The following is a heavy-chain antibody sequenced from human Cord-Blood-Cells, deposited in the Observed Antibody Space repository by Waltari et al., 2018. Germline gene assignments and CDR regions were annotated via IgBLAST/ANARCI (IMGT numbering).Heavy chain of an antibody. CDR1: GFTFSSYW. V-gene: IGHV3-7*01. CDR2: IKQDGSEK. D-gene: IGHD6-6*01. J-gene: IGHJ2*01. CDR3: ARVVAARSWYFDL. Sequence: EVQLVESGGGLVQPGGSLRLSCAASGFTFSSYWMSWVRQAPGKGLEWVANIKQDGSEKYYVDSVKGRFTISRDNAKNSLYLQMKSLRAEDTAVYYCARVVAARSWYFDLWGRGTLVTVSS.